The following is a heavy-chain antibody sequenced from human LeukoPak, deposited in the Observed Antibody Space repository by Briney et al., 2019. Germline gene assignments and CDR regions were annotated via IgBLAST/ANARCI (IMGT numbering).Heavy chain of an antibody. D-gene: IGHD3-16*01. CDR3: ARAPGEIAGPPAKYYFDY. CDR2: IYHSGST. Sequence: PSGTLSLTCVVSGGSIVSDIWWSWVRQPPGKGLQWVGEIYHSGSTNYNPSLKSRVTISVDKSKNQFSLMLTSVTAADTAVYYCARAPGEIAGPPAKYYFDYWGQGTLVTVSS. CDR1: GGSIVSDIW. J-gene: IGHJ4*02. V-gene: IGHV4-4*02.